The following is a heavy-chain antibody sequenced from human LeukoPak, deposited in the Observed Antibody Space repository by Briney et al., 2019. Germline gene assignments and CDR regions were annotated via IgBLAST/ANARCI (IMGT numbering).Heavy chain of an antibody. V-gene: IGHV1-69*05. D-gene: IGHD2-15*01. J-gene: IGHJ5*02. CDR1: GGTFSSYA. CDR3: VSENVAYCSGGSCYWDRFDP. Sequence: ASVKVSCKASGGTFSSYAISWVRQAPGQGLEWMGGIIPIFGTANYAQKFQGRVTITTDESTSTAYMELSSLRSEDTAVYYCVSENVAYCSGGSCYWDRFDPWGQGTLVTVSS. CDR2: IIPIFGTA.